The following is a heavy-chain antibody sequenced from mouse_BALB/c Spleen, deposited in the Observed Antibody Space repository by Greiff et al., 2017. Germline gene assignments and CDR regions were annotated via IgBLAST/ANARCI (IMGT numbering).Heavy chain of an antibody. CDR1: GFNIKDYY. V-gene: IGHV14-4*02. Sequence: EVQLQQSGAELVRSGASVKLSCTASGFNIKDYYMHWVKQRPEQGLEWIGWIDPENGDTEYAPKFQGKATMTADTSSNTAYLQLSSLTSEDTAVCYCNPLYYLTPYVDDWGQGTTRTVSS. CDR2: IDPENGDT. D-gene: IGHD1-1*01. J-gene: IGHJ2*01. CDR3: NPLYYLTPYVDD.